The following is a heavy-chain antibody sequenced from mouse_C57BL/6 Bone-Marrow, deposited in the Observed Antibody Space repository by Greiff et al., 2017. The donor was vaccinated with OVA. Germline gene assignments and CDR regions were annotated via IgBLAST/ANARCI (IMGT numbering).Heavy chain of an antibody. J-gene: IGHJ1*03. V-gene: IGHV1-64*01. CDR2: IHPNSGST. D-gene: IGHD2-1*01. CDR3: AHLRSFDV. CDR1: GYTFTSYW. Sequence: QVQLKQPGAELVKPGASVKLSCKASGYTFTSYWMHWVKQRPGQGLEWIGMIHPNSGSTNYNEKFKSKATLTVDTSSRTAYMQLSSLTSEDSAVYYCAHLRSFDVWGTGTTVTVSS.